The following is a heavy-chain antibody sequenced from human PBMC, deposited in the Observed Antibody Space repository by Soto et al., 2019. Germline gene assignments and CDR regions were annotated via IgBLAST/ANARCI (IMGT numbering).Heavy chain of an antibody. J-gene: IGHJ5*02. D-gene: IGHD2-8*01. CDR3: ARDQALMVYDRWFDP. Sequence: SETLSITCAVSGGSISSSNWWSWVRQPPGKGLEWIGEIYHSGSTNYNPSLKSRVTISVDKSKNQFSLKLSSVTAADTALYYCARDQALMVYDRWFDPWGQGTLVTVSS. CDR2: IYHSGST. CDR1: GGSISSSNW. V-gene: IGHV4-4*02.